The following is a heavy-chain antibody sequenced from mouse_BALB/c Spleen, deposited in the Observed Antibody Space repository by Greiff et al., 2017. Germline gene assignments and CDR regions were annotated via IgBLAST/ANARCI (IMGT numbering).Heavy chain of an antibody. D-gene: IGHD1-1*01. CDR2: ISNGGGST. Sequence: EVKLMESGGGLVQPGGSLKLSCPASGFTFSSYTMSWVRQTPEKRLEWVAYISNGGGSTYYPDTVKGRFTISRDNAKNTLYLQMSSLKSEDTAMYYCARLHGSSFDYWGQGTTLTVSS. V-gene: IGHV5-12-2*01. CDR3: ARLHGSSFDY. J-gene: IGHJ2*01. CDR1: GFTFSSYT.